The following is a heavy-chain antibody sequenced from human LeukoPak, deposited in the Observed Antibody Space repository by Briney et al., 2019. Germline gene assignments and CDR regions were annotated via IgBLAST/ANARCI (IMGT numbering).Heavy chain of an antibody. D-gene: IGHD1-14*01. CDR3: ARRAITEGGSYYFDY. CDR2: IFPGDSDA. J-gene: IGHJ4*02. V-gene: IGHV5-51*01. CDR1: GYSFTSYW. Sequence: GECLKISCKGSGYSFTSYWIGWVRQMPGKGLEWMGIIFPGDSDARYCASFQGQVTTSSDKSISTAYLQWSSLKASDTAMYYCARRAITEGGSYYFDYWGQGTLVTVSS.